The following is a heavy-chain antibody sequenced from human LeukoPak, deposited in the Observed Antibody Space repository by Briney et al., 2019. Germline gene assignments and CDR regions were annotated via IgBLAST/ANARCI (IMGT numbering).Heavy chain of an antibody. J-gene: IGHJ4*02. D-gene: IGHD6-13*01. V-gene: IGHV3-23*01. CDR1: GFIFSTYA. CDR2: ISGSGGST. CDR3: ARVIRAAPGKGYFDY. Sequence: GGSLRLSCAASGFIFSTYALSWVRQAPGKGLEWASSISGSGGSTYHADSVKGRFTISRDSSKNTLYLQMNSLRAEDTAIYYCARVIRAAPGKGYFDYWGQGTLVTVSS.